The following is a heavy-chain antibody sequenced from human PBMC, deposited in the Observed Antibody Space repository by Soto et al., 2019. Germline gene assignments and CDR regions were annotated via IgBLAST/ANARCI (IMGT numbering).Heavy chain of an antibody. Sequence: PGESLKISCKGSGYSFTSYWIGWVRQMPGKGLEWMGIIYPGDSDTRYSPSFQGQVTISADKSISTAYLQWSSLKASDTAMYYCASCYYYDSSGHLPLDYWGQGTLVTVSS. CDR2: IYPGDSDT. D-gene: IGHD3-22*01. J-gene: IGHJ4*02. CDR3: ASCYYYDSSGHLPLDY. V-gene: IGHV5-51*01. CDR1: GYSFTSYW.